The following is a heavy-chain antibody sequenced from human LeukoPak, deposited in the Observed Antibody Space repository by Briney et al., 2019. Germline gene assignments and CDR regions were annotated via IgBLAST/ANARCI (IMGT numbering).Heavy chain of an antibody. CDR1: GFTITGFG. CDR3: AKSPWTVAGTFDY. D-gene: IGHD6-19*01. J-gene: IGHJ4*02. Sequence: GGSLRLSCAASGFTITGFGMHWVRQSPGKGLEWVTFIRYDGTIKYYADSVKGRFTISRDISTNTLYLQMNSLRTEDTSTYYCAKSPWTVAGTFDYWGQGTLVTVSS. V-gene: IGHV3-30*02. CDR2: IRYDGTIK.